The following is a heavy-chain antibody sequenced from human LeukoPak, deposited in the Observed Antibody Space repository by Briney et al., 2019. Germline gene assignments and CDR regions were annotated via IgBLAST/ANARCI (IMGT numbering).Heavy chain of an antibody. J-gene: IGHJ6*02. CDR2: IHWHSGET. Sequence: QPGGCLRLSCKASGPIVKHFAIRCVRQRPGEGMEWVSGIHWHSGETGYADAVKGRFTISRDDVKNSLSLQMDSLRPDDTALYYCMNDMVPGGADVWGQGTTVTVSS. CDR1: GPIVKHFA. D-gene: IGHD3-10*01. V-gene: IGHV3-9*01. CDR3: MNDMVPGGADV.